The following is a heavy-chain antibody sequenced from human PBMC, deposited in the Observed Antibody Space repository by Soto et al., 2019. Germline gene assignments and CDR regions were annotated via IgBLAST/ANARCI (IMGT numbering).Heavy chain of an antibody. J-gene: IGHJ4*02. CDR3: ATRGTRWLQSPFDY. CDR1: GFTFSSYS. V-gene: IGHV3-48*01. Sequence: GGSLRLSCAASGFTFSSYSMNWVRQAPGKGLEWVSYISSSSSTIYYADSVKGRVTMTEDTSTDTAYMELSSLRSEDTAVYYCATRGTRWLQSPFDYWGQGTLVTVSS. D-gene: IGHD1-1*01. CDR2: ISSSSSTI.